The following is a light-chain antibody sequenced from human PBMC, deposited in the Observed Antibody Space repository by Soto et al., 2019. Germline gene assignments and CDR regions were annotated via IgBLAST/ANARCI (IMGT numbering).Light chain of an antibody. CDR1: QNITNN. Sequence: DIQMTQSPSSLSASIGDRVTITCQASQNITNNLSWYQQKPGKVPKLLIFDASTLQTGVPSRFGGGGSGTEFTLTISGPQPDDFATYYCQQYNSYSPWTFGPGTKVDI. J-gene: IGKJ1*01. CDR3: QQYNSYSPWT. V-gene: IGKV1-5*01. CDR2: DAS.